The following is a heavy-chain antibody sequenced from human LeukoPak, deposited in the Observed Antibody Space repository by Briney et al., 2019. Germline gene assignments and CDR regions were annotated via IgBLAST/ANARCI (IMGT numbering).Heavy chain of an antibody. CDR1: GFTFSSYG. J-gene: IGHJ4*02. Sequence: HTGGSLRLSCAASGFTFSSYGMHWVRQAPGKGLEWVAFIRYDGSNKYYADSVKGRFTISRDNSKNTLYLQMNSLRAEDTAVYYCARDLPTDDFGELEAEPADWGQGTLVTVSS. V-gene: IGHV3-30*02. D-gene: IGHD3-10*01. CDR2: IRYDGSNK. CDR3: ARDLPTDDFGELEAEPAD.